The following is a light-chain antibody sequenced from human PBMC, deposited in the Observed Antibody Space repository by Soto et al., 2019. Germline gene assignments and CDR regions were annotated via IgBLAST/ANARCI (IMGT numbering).Light chain of an antibody. V-gene: IGKV2-30*01. Sequence: DVVMTQSPLSLPVTLGQPASISCRSSLSLVYSDGNTYLSWFQQGPGQSPRRLIYKVSNRDSGVPDRFSGSGSGTDFTLKISRVEADDVGVYYCMQGTHWPYTFGQGTKLEIK. J-gene: IGKJ2*01. CDR2: KVS. CDR3: MQGTHWPYT. CDR1: LSLVYSDGNTY.